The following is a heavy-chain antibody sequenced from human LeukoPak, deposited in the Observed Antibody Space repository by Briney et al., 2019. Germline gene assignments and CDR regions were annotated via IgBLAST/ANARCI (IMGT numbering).Heavy chain of an antibody. CDR1: GYIFTSYG. D-gene: IGHD6-13*01. Sequence: ASVKVSCKASGYIFTSYGISWVRQAPGQGLECMGWISAYSGNTNYAQKLQGRVTMTTDTSTSTAYMELSSLRSDDTAVYYCARGQSEQQLDYWGQGTLVTVSS. J-gene: IGHJ4*02. CDR3: ARGQSEQQLDY. V-gene: IGHV1-18*01. CDR2: ISAYSGNT.